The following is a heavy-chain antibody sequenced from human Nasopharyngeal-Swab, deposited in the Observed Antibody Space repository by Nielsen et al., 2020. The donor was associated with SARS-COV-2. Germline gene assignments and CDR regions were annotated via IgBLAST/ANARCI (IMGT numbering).Heavy chain of an antibody. J-gene: IGHJ4*02. Sequence: GESLKISCAASGFTFRNYGMHWVRQPPGKGLLWVSRIDTDGTITDYADSVKGRFTISRDNAKNTLYLQMNSLRAEDTAVYYCARDVGGRDNYWGQGALVTVSS. CDR3: ARDVGGRDNY. V-gene: IGHV3-74*01. D-gene: IGHD2-15*01. CDR2: IDTDGTIT. CDR1: GFTFRNYG.